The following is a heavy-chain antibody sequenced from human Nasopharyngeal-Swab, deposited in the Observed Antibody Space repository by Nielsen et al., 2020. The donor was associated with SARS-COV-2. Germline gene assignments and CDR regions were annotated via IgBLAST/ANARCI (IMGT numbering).Heavy chain of an antibody. Sequence: SVKVSCKASGGTFSSYAISWVRQAPGQGLEWMGGIIPIFGTANYAQKFQGRVTITADESTSTAYMELSSLRSEDTAVYYCARDRRSNPYNWFDPWGQGTLVTVSS. CDR2: IIPIFGTA. CDR3: ARDRRSNPYNWFDP. V-gene: IGHV1-69*13. J-gene: IGHJ5*02. CDR1: GGTFSSYA.